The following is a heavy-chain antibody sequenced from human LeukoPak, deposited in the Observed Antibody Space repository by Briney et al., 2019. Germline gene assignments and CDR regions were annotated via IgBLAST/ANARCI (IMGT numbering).Heavy chain of an antibody. CDR1: GFRFSDYD. Sequence: GGSLRLSCAASGFRFSDYDMSWIRQAPGKGLESVSYISGGGTTIYYADSMKGRFTISRDNAKSSLYLQMISLRAEDTALYYCARTRDWYYFDYWGQGTLVTVSS. V-gene: IGHV3-11*01. J-gene: IGHJ4*02. CDR2: ISGGGTTI. D-gene: IGHD3/OR15-3a*01. CDR3: ARTRDWYYFDY.